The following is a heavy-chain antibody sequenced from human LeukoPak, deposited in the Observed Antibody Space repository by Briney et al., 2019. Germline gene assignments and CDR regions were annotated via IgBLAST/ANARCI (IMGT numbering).Heavy chain of an antibody. D-gene: IGHD3-9*01. CDR1: GYTFTSYG. CDR3: ARDGYYDILTGYFSLDGPDY. J-gene: IGHJ4*02. CDR2: ISAYNGNT. V-gene: IGHV1-18*01. Sequence: ASVKVSCKASGYTFTSYGISWVRQAPGQGLEWMGWISAYNGNTNYAQKLQGRVTMTRDTSISTAYMELSRLRSDDTAVYYCARDGYYDILTGYFSLDGPDYWGQGTLVTVSS.